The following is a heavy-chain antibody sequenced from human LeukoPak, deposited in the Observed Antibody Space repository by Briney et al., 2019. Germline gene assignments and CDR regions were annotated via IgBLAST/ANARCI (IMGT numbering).Heavy chain of an antibody. CDR3: ARLIGDGEFPYYYVYYMDV. CDR1: GYSISSGYY. V-gene: IGHV4-38-2*02. D-gene: IGHD4-17*01. CDR2: IYHSGST. Sequence: QSSETLSLTCTVSGYSISSGYYWGWIRQPPGKGLEWIGSIYHSGSTYYNPSLKSRVTISVDTSKNQFSLKLTSVSAADTAVYYCARLIGDGEFPYYYVYYMDVWGKGTTVIISS. J-gene: IGHJ6*03.